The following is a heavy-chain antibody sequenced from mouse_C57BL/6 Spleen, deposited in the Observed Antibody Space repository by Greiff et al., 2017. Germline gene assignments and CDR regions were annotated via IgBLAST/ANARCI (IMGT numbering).Heavy chain of an antibody. V-gene: IGHV1-55*01. D-gene: IGHD2-4*01. Sequence: VQLQQPGAELVKPGASVKMSCKASGYTFTSYWITWVKQRPGQGLEWIGDIYPGSGSTNYNEKFKSKATLTVDTSSSTAYMQLSSLTSEDSAVYYCARYYSTTYDYDGFAYWGQGTLVTVSA. CDR2: IYPGSGST. CDR1: GYTFTSYW. CDR3: ARYYSTTYDYDGFAY. J-gene: IGHJ3*01.